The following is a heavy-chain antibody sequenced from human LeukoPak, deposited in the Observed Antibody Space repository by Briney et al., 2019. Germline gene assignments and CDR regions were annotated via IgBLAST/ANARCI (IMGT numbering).Heavy chain of an antibody. CDR2: IYHSGST. Sequence: SGTLSLTCAVSGGSINSNNWWSWVRQPPGKGLEWIGEIYHSGSTNYNPSLKSRVTISVDKSKKQFSLKLSSVTAADTAVYYCARRGAGLRRWFGEFNNHPDYWGQGTLVTVSS. CDR1: GGSINSNNW. J-gene: IGHJ4*02. D-gene: IGHD3-10*01. V-gene: IGHV4-4*02. CDR3: ARRGAGLRRWFGEFNNHPDY.